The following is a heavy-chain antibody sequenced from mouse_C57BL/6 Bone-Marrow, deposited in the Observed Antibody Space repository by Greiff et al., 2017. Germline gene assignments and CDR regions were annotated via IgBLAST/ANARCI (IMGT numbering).Heavy chain of an antibody. D-gene: IGHD4-1*01. Sequence: LKESGAELVRPGSSVKLSCKDSYFAFMASAMHWVKQRPGHGLEWIGSFTMYSDATEYSENFKGKATLTANTSSSTAYMELSSLTSEDSAVYYCAREGGWDGPYWYFDVWAQGPRSPSPQ. V-gene: IGHV1-49*01. CDR3: AREGGWDGPYWYFDV. J-gene: IGHJ1*03. CDR2: FTMYSDAT. CDR1: YFAFMASA.